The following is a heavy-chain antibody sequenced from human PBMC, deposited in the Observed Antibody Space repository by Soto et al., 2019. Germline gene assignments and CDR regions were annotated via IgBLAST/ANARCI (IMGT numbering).Heavy chain of an antibody. V-gene: IGHV3-30-3*01. J-gene: IGHJ6*02. D-gene: IGHD6-6*01. CDR2: ISYDGSNK. CDR1: GFTFSSYA. Sequence: QVQLVESGGGVVQPGRSLRLSCAASGFTFSSYAMHWVRQAPGKGLEWVAVISYDGSNKYYADSVKGRFTISRDNSKNTLYQQMNSLRAEDTAVYYCARDPSFSHIAARFPDVWGQGTTVTVSS. CDR3: ARDPSFSHIAARFPDV.